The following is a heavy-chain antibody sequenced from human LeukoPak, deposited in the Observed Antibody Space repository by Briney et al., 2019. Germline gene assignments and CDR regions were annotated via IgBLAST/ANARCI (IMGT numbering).Heavy chain of an antibody. D-gene: IGHD3-9*01. CDR2: INPNSGGT. J-gene: IGHJ4*02. Sequence: ASVKVSCKASGYTFTGYYMHWVRQAPGQGLEWMGWINPNSGGTNYAQKFQGRVTMTRDTSISTAYMGLSRLRSDDTAVNYCARGHVLRYFDWLLFGYYFEYWGQGTLVTVSS. CDR3: ARGHVLRYFDWLLFGYYFEY. CDR1: GYTFTGYY. V-gene: IGHV1-2*02.